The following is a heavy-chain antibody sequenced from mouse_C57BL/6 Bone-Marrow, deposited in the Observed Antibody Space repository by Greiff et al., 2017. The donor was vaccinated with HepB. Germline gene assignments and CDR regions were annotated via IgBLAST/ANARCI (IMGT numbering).Heavy chain of an antibody. V-gene: IGHV5-16*01. CDR3: ARGPTTTIPSYWYFDV. D-gene: IGHD2-1*01. Sequence: EVMLVESEGGLVQPGSSMKLSCTASGFTFSDYYMAWVRQVPEKGLEWVANINYDGSSTYYLDSLKSRFIISRDNAKNILYLQMSSLKSEDTATYYCARGPTTTIPSYWYFDVWGTGTTVTVSS. CDR1: GFTFSDYY. CDR2: INYDGSST. J-gene: IGHJ1*03.